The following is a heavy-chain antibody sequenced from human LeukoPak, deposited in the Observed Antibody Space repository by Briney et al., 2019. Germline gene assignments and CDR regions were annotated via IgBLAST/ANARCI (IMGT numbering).Heavy chain of an antibody. V-gene: IGHV1-46*01. J-gene: IGHJ3*01. D-gene: IGHD7-27*01. Sequence: GASVKVSCKASGYTFTSQYMHWVRQAPGQGLEWMGIINPSGGTTTYAQKFQGRVTMTRDTSTSTVYMELSSLTSEDTAVYCCARVGLTGDFDVWGQGTMVTVSS. CDR3: ARVGLTGDFDV. CDR1: GYTFTSQY. CDR2: INPSGGTT.